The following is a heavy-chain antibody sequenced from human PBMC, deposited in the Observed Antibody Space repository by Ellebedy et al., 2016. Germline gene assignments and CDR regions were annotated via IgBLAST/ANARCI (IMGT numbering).Heavy chain of an antibody. D-gene: IGHD4-23*01. CDR2: INPSGGNT. V-gene: IGHV1-46*01. CDR1: GYTLTSYY. Sequence: ASVKVSCXASGYTLTSYYMNWVRQAPGQGFEWLGIINPSGGNTNYAQKFQGRVSMATDTSTTTVYMELSSLRSEDTALYYCARGDYGGKSPGRAWGQGTLVTVSS. CDR3: ARGDYGGKSPGRA. J-gene: IGHJ5*02.